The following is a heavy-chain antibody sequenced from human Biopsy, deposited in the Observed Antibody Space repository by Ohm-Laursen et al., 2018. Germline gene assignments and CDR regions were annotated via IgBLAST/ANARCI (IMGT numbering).Heavy chain of an antibody. D-gene: IGHD4-17*01. CDR2: INTSGGST. CDR3: AKPADSYGSESYFDY. V-gene: IGHV3-23*01. Sequence: SLRLSCAASGFTFTSYAMHWVRQAPGKGLEWVAVINTSGGSTHYAVSVKGRFTISRDNSKNTLYLRMNSLRAEDTAVYYCAKPADSYGSESYFDYWGQGTLVTVSS. J-gene: IGHJ4*02. CDR1: GFTFTSYA.